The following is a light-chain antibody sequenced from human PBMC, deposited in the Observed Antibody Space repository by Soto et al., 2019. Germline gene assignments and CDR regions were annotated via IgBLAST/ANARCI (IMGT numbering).Light chain of an antibody. CDR2: DAS. J-gene: IGKJ5*01. V-gene: IGKV3-11*01. Sequence: EILLTQSPATRSLSRWERTTLSCRASQSVSSYLAWYQQKPGQXXRLLIYDASTRATGIPDRFSCSGSGTDFTLTISRLEPEDFAVYYCQEHASIFGQGTRLEIK. CDR1: QSVSSY. CDR3: QEHASI.